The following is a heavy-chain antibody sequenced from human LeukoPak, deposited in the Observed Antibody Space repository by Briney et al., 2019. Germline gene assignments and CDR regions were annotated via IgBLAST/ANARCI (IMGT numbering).Heavy chain of an antibody. J-gene: IGHJ3*02. CDR1: GFTFTNYW. CDR3: ARSLAAGFDI. D-gene: IGHD6-25*01. V-gene: IGHV3-7*04. CDR2: MKQDGSEQ. Sequence: GGSLRLSCAASGFTFTNYWMSWVRQAPGKGLEWVANMKQDGSEQYYVDSVKGRFTISRDNAKNSLDLQMSSLRVEDTAVYYCARSLAAGFDIWGQGTMVTVSS.